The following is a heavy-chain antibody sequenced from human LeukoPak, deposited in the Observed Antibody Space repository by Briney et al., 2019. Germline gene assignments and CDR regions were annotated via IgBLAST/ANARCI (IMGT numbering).Heavy chain of an antibody. CDR1: GYTFTDYY. CDR3: ALSRYSSSDPFDY. J-gene: IGHJ4*02. D-gene: IGHD6-13*01. V-gene: IGHV1-69-2*01. CDR2: VDPEDGET. Sequence: ASVEVSCKVSGYTFTDYYMHWVQQDPGKGLEWMGLVDPEDGETIYAEKFQGRATITADTSTDTAYMELSSLRSEDTAVYYCALSRYSSSDPFDYWGQGTLVTVSS.